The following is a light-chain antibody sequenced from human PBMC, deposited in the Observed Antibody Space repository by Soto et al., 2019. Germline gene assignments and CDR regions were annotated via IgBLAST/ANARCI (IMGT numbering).Light chain of an antibody. CDR1: QSVSSSY. J-gene: IGKJ2*01. V-gene: IGKV3-20*01. CDR2: GAS. Sequence: EMVLTQSPGTLSLSAGERATLSCRASQSVSSSYLAWYQHKPGQAPRLLIYGASSRATGIPDRFSGSGSGTDFTLTISRLEPEDFAVYYCQQYGSSPHSFGQGTKLEIK. CDR3: QQYGSSPHS.